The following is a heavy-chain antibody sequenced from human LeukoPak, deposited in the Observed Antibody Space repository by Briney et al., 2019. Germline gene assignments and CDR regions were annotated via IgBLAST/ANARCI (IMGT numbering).Heavy chain of an antibody. J-gene: IGHJ3*02. V-gene: IGHV4-59*01. D-gene: IGHD1-26*01. Sequence: SETLSLTCTVSGGSISSYYWSWIRQPPGKGLEWIVYIYYSGSTNYNPSLKSRVTISVDTSKNQFSLKLSSVTAADTAVYYCAREGGGGSYYGAFDIWGQGTMVTVSS. CDR2: IYYSGST. CDR3: AREGGGGSYYGAFDI. CDR1: GGSISSYY.